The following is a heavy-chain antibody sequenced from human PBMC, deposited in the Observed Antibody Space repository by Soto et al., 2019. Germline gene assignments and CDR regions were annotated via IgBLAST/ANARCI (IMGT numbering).Heavy chain of an antibody. CDR3: ARHATPHIDILTGWWFDP. Sequence: PSETLSLTCTVSGGSISSSSYYWGWIRQPPGKGLEWIGSIYYSGSTYYNPSLKSRVTISVDTSKNQFSLKLSSVTAADTAVYYCARHATPHIDILTGWWFDPWGQGTLVTVSS. CDR2: IYYSGST. CDR1: GGSISSSSYY. J-gene: IGHJ5*02. V-gene: IGHV4-39*01. D-gene: IGHD3-9*01.